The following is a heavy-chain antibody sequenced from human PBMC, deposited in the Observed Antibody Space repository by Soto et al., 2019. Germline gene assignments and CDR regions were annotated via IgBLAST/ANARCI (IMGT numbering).Heavy chain of an antibody. CDR3: ARDYRQYSYGHGRGGYYYYYYGMDV. CDR1: GGTFSSYA. D-gene: IGHD5-18*01. Sequence: QVQLVQSGAEVKKPGSSVKVSCKASGGTFSSYAISWVRQAPGQGLEWMGGIIPIFGTANYAQKFQGRVTITADESTSTAYMELSSLRSEDTAVYYCARDYRQYSYGHGRGGYYYYYYGMDVWGQGTTVTVSS. CDR2: IIPIFGTA. J-gene: IGHJ6*02. V-gene: IGHV1-69*01.